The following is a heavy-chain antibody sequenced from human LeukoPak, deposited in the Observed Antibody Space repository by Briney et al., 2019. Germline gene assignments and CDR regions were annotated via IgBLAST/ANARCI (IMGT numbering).Heavy chain of an antibody. Sequence: GGSLRLSCAVSGFTFSNYAMSWVRRAPGKGLEWVSTISARGNYTYYADSVKGRFTISRDSSKNTLYLQMNSLRAEDTAVYYCAKDRWTTVIRGGFDFWGQGTLVTVSS. J-gene: IGHJ4*02. D-gene: IGHD4-11*01. CDR1: GFTFSNYA. CDR3: AKDRWTTVIRGGFDF. V-gene: IGHV3-23*01. CDR2: ISARGNYT.